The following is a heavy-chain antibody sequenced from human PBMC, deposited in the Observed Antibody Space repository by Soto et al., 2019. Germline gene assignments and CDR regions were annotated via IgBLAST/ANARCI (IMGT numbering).Heavy chain of an antibody. CDR3: AREFTRLQPESDAFDI. CDR2: IKQDGSEK. D-gene: IGHD4-4*01. V-gene: IGHV3-7*01. J-gene: IGHJ3*02. Sequence: PGGSLRLSCAASGFTFSSYWMSWVRQAPGKGLEWVANIKQDGSEKYYVESVKGRFTISRDNAKNSLYLQMNSLRAEDTVVYYCAREFTRLQPESDAFDIWGQGTMVTVSS. CDR1: GFTFSSYW.